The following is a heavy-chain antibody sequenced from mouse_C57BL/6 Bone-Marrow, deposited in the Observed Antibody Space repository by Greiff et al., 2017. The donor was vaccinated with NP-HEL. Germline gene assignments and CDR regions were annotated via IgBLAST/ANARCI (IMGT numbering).Heavy chain of an antibody. Sequence: QVQLKESGPGLVQPSQSLSITCTVSGFSLTSYGVHWVRQSPGKGLEWLGVIWSGGSTDYNAAFISRLSISKDNSKSQVFFKMNSLQADDTAIYYCASRNRDGNSSWFAYWGQGTLVTVSA. CDR2: IWSGGST. CDR1: GFSLTSYG. J-gene: IGHJ3*01. V-gene: IGHV2-2*01. D-gene: IGHD2-1*01. CDR3: ASRNRDGNSSWFAY.